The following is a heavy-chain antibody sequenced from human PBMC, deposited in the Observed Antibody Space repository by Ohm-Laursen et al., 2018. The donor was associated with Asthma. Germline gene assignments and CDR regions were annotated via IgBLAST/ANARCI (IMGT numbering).Heavy chain of an antibody. CDR2: IIPIFGTA. CDR1: GGTFSSYA. J-gene: IGHJ6*02. Sequence: SSVKVSCKASGGTFSSYAISWVRQAPGQGLEWMGGIIPIFGTANYAQKFQGRVTITADESTSTAYMELSSLRSEDTAVYYCARGIPDRMTTVVTWDYYGMDVWGQGTTVTVSS. V-gene: IGHV1-69*01. CDR3: ARGIPDRMTTVVTWDYYGMDV. D-gene: IGHD4-23*01.